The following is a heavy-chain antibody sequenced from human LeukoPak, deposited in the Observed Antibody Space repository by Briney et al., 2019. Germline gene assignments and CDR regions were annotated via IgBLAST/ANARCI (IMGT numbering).Heavy chain of an antibody. J-gene: IGHJ5*02. V-gene: IGHV4-59*12. Sequence: SETLSLTCTVSGGSISSYYWSWIRQPPGKGLEWIGYIYYSGSHTNNTSLKSRVTRSVDTSKNQFSLKLSSVTAADAALDYCARERPRGRLEPRRSNWFDPWGQGTLVTVSS. D-gene: IGHD1-1*01. CDR3: ARERPRGRLEPRRSNWFDP. CDR1: GGSISSYY. CDR2: IYYSGSH.